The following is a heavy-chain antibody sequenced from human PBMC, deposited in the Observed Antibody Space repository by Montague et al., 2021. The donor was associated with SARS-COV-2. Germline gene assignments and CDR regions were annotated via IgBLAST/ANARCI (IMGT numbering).Heavy chain of an antibody. D-gene: IGHD7-27*01. V-gene: IGHV2-70*11. Sequence: PALVKPTQTLTLTCTFSGFSLSTSGMCVSWIRQPLGKALEWLARIDWDDDKYYSTSLKIRLTISKDTSKNQVVLTMTNMDPVDTATYYCARDWGCTHFDYWGQGTLVTVSS. CDR1: GFSLSTSGMC. CDR2: IDWDDDK. CDR3: ARDWGCTHFDY. J-gene: IGHJ4*02.